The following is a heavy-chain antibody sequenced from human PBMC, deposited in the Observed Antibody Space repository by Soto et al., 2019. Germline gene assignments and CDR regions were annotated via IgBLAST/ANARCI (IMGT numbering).Heavy chain of an antibody. D-gene: IGHD6-19*01. CDR1: GGTFSSYA. V-gene: IGHV1-69*13. CDR2: IIPILGTA. Sequence: GASVKVSCKASGGTFSSYAISWARQAPGQGLEWMGGIIPILGTANYAQKFQGRDTITADESTSTAYMQLSILRSDPTPVYYCGREAVAGLFWFDRQGRGRRVAVAS. J-gene: IGHJ5*02. CDR3: GREAVAGLFWFDR.